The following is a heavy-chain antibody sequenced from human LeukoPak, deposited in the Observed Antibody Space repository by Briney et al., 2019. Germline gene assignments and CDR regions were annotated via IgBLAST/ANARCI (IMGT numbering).Heavy chain of an antibody. Sequence: GGSLRLSCAASGFIFSSYWMTWVRQAPGKGLEWVANIKQAGSENSYVDSVKGRFTISRDNAKNSLYLQINSLRAEDTAVYYCARVRGDYYLDYWGQGTLVTVSS. CDR1: GFIFSSYW. V-gene: IGHV3-7*01. J-gene: IGHJ4*02. D-gene: IGHD3-16*01. CDR2: IKQAGSEN. CDR3: ARVRGDYYLDY.